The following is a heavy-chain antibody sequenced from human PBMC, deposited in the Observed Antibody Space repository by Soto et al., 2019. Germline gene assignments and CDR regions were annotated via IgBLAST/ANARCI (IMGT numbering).Heavy chain of an antibody. D-gene: IGHD2-15*01. Sequence: GSLRLSCAASGFTFSSYAMSWVRQAPGKGLEWVSAISGSGGSTYYADSVKGRFTISRDNSKNTLYLQMNSLRAEDTAVYYCAKVIVVVVAASHFDYWGQGTLVTVSS. J-gene: IGHJ4*02. V-gene: IGHV3-23*01. CDR1: GFTFSSYA. CDR2: ISGSGGST. CDR3: AKVIVVVVAASHFDY.